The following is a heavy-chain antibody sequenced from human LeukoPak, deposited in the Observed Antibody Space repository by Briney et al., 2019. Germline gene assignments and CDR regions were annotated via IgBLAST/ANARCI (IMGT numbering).Heavy chain of an antibody. V-gene: IGHV3-9*01. CDR3: AKDWGRGVPPSYYLDY. Sequence: SLRLSSAHSVYTLDEYIMYCGWAAPGERLWRGSRICWNSGIIDYTESVRGAFSLSRDNAKHSLYLQMNSLRAEDTALYYCAKDWGRGVPPSYYLDYWGQGTLVTVSS. CDR2: ICWNSGII. J-gene: IGHJ4*02. CDR1: VYTLDEYI. D-gene: IGHD3-10*01.